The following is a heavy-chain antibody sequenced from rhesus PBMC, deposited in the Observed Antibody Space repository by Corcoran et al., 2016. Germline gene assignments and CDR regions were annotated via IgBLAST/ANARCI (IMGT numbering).Heavy chain of an antibody. CDR3: ARGASRIFDY. CDR2: ISDSGGST. D-gene: IGHD3-40*01. J-gene: IGHJ4*01. CDR1: GGSVSRRTW. Sequence: QLQLQESGPGLVKPSETLSLTCAVSGGSVSRRTWWSWIRQPPGKGLEWIGRISDSGGSTNYNPSLTGRVTISTDTSKNQFSLKVSSVTAADTAVYYCARGASRIFDYWGQGVLVTVSS. V-gene: IGHV4-57*01.